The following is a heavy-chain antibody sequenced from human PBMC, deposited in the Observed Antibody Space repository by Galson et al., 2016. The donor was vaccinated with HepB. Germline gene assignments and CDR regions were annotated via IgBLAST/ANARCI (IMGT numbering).Heavy chain of an antibody. D-gene: IGHD2-2*01. J-gene: IGHJ6*02. Sequence: LTCTVSGVSISSGNYYWVWIRQPPGTGLEWIGSIDYSGSTYNNPSLKSRRNISLDTSKNQFSLKLSSVTAADTAVYYCARGIETRTNTGCHPDRMDVWGQGTTVIVSS. V-gene: IGHV4-30-4*01. CDR2: IDYSGST. CDR1: GVSISSGNYY. CDR3: ARGIETRTNTGCHPDRMDV.